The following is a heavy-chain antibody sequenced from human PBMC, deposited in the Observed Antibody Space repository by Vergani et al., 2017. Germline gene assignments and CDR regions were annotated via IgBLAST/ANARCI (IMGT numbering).Heavy chain of an antibody. CDR3: GGRSILTSSDY. Sequence: QVQVVQSGAEVKKSGASVKVSCKTSGYTFSNYYMHWVRQAPGQGLEWMGIINPSGGHTNYAQKFQGRVTMTRDTSTSTVYMELSSLRSEDTAIYYCGGRSILTSSDYWGQGTLVSVSS. D-gene: IGHD3-9*01. J-gene: IGHJ4*02. V-gene: IGHV1-46*01. CDR2: INPSGGHT. CDR1: GYTFSNYY.